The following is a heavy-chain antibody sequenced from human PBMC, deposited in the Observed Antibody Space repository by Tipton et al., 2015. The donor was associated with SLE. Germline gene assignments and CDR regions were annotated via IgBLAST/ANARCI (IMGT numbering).Heavy chain of an antibody. D-gene: IGHD3-10*01. CDR1: GVSISSNYW. V-gene: IGHV4-4*02. CDR2: ISHSGST. J-gene: IGHJ6*02. CDR3: ARTPGRYFGLDV. Sequence: GLVKPSGTLSLTCGVSGVSISSNYWWSWVRQPPGKGLEWIGEISHSGSTNYNPSLQSRVTMSVDKSKNQFSLKLSSVTAADTAVYYCARTPGRYFGLDVWGHGTTVTVSS.